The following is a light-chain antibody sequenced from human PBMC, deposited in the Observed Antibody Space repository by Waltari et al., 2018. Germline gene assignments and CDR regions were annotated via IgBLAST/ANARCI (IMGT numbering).Light chain of an antibody. J-gene: IGKJ3*01. Sequence: EIVMTQSPATLSVSPGDRATLSCRASQSVSSNLAWYQQKPGQAPRLLIYGASTRATGIPARFSGSGSETEFTLTISSLQSEDFAVYYCQQYNKWPPLFTFGPGTKVDIK. CDR2: GAS. CDR1: QSVSSN. V-gene: IGKV3D-15*01. CDR3: QQYNKWPPLFT.